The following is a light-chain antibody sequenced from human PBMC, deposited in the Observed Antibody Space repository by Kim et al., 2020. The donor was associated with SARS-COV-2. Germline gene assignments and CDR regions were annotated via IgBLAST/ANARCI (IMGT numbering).Light chain of an antibody. J-gene: IGLJ3*02. V-gene: IGLV4-69*01. CDR1: SGHSSYA. CDR2: LNSDGSH. Sequence: QLVLTQSPSASASLGTSVKFTCTLSSGHSSYAIAWHQQQPEKGPRSLMKLNSDGSHSKGDGIPDRFSGSSSGPERYLSISSLQSEGEADYYCQTWGTGTGVFGGGTQLTVL. CDR3: QTWGTGTGV.